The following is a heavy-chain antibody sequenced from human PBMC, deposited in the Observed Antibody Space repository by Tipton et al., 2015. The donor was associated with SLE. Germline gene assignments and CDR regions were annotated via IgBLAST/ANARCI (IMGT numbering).Heavy chain of an antibody. V-gene: IGHV4-39*07. CDR2: IYYSGST. CDR3: ARDHTRGYYYGMDV. J-gene: IGHJ6*02. CDR1: GGSISSSSYY. D-gene: IGHD2-2*01. Sequence: TLSLTCTVSGGSISSSSYYWGWIRQPPGQGLEWIGSIYYSGSTYYNPSLKSRVTISVDTSKNQFSLKLSSVTAADTAVYYCARDHTRGYYYGMDVWGQGTTVTVS.